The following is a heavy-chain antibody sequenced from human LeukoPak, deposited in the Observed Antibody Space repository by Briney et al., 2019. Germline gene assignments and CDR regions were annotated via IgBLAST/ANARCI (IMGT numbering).Heavy chain of an antibody. CDR2: NSWNSGSI. V-gene: IGHV3-9*01. CDR3: AKDSSGDFWSGYYTFDY. CDR1: GFTFDDYA. J-gene: IGHJ4*02. Sequence: PGRSLRLSCAASGFTFDDYAMHWVRQAPGKGLEWVSGNSWNSGSIGYADSVKGRFTISRDNAKNSLYLQMNSLRAEDTALYYCAKDSSGDFWSGYYTFDYWGQGTLVTVSS. D-gene: IGHD3-3*01.